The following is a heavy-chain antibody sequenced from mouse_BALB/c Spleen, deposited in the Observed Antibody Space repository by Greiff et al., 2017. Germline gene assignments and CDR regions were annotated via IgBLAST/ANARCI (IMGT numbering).Heavy chain of an antibody. Sequence: VQLQQSGAELVRPGTSVKVSCKASGYAFTNYLIEWVKQRPGQGLEWIGVINPGSGGTNYNEKFKGKATLTADKSSSTAYMQLSSLTSDDSAVYFCARGDGSSSDYWGQGTTLTVSS. D-gene: IGHD1-1*01. J-gene: IGHJ2*01. V-gene: IGHV1-54*03. CDR2: INPGSGGT. CDR1: GYAFTNYL. CDR3: ARGDGSSSDY.